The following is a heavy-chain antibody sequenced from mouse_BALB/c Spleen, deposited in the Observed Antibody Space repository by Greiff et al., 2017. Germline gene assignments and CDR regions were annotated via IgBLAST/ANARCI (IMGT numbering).Heavy chain of an antibody. CDR3: ARGGNFDY. CDR2: INPSSGYT. Sequence: VKLQESGAELVRPGTSVKVSCKASGYAFTNYLIEWVKQRPGQGLEWIGYINPSSGYTNYNQKFKDKATLTADKSSSTAYMQLSSLTSEDSAVYYCARGGNFDYWGQGTTLTVSS. V-gene: IGHV1S26*01. CDR1: GYAFTNYL. J-gene: IGHJ2*01.